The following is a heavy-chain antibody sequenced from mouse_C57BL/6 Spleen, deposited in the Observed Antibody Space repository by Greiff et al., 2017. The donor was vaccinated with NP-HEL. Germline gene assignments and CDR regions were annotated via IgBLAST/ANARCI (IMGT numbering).Heavy chain of an antibody. D-gene: IGHD4-1*01. CDR2: IHPNSGST. CDR1: GYTFTSYS. CDR3: AREVNWDEDYAMDY. Sequence: VQLQQSGAELVKPGASVKLSCKASGYTFTSYSMHWVKQRPGQGLEWIGMIHPNSGSTNYNEKFKSKATLTVDKSSSTAYMQLSSLTSEDSAVYYCAREVNWDEDYAMDYWGQGTSVTVSS. V-gene: IGHV1-64*01. J-gene: IGHJ4*01.